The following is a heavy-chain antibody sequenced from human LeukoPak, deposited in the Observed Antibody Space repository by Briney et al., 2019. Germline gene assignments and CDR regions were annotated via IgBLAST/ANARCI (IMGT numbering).Heavy chain of an antibody. V-gene: IGHV3-30-3*01. CDR1: GFTFSSYA. Sequence: PGGSLRLSCAASGFTFSSYAMHWVRQAPGKGLEWVADISYDGSNEHYADSVKGRFTISRDNSKNTLYMQMNSLRAEDTAVYYCAKDGGYGDYEFDYWGQGTLVTVSS. CDR3: AKDGGYGDYEFDY. J-gene: IGHJ4*02. CDR2: ISYDGSNE. D-gene: IGHD4-17*01.